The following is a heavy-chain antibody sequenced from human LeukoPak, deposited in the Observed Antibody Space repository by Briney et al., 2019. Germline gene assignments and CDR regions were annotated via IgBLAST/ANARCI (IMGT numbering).Heavy chain of an antibody. Sequence: GGSLRLSCAASGFTFSSYSMNWVRQAPGKGLEWVSSISSSRNYIYYADSVKGRFTISRDNAKNSLYLQMNSLRAEDTAVYYCARVDTAMVSFDPRGQGTLVTVSS. D-gene: IGHD5-18*01. CDR3: ARVDTAMVSFDP. J-gene: IGHJ5*02. V-gene: IGHV3-21*01. CDR2: ISSSRNYI. CDR1: GFTFSSYS.